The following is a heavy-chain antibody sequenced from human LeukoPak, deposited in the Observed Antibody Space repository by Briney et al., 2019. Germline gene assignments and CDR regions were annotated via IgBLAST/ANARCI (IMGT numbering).Heavy chain of an antibody. Sequence: GGSLRLSCAASGFTFSNYGMHWVRQAPGEGLEWVAVVSYDGSNKYYADSVKGRFTISRDNSKNTLYLQINSLRAEDTAVYFCAKVHGSSAWYIPLFDYWGQGTLVTVSS. CDR1: GFTFSNYG. J-gene: IGHJ4*02. D-gene: IGHD6-19*01. V-gene: IGHV3-30*18. CDR2: VSYDGSNK. CDR3: AKVHGSSAWYIPLFDY.